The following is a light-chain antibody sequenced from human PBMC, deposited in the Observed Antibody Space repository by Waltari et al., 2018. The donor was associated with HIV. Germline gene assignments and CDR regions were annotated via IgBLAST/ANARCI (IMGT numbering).Light chain of an antibody. Sequence: QSVLTQLPPAHGTPGQRVSISCSGRSYNIASRIVNCYQQLPGTAPKLLIYSNKQRPSGVPGRFSGSKSGTSASLAISGLQSEDEADYYFAAWDDSLNAWVFGGGTKLTVL. CDR2: SNK. CDR3: AAWDDSLNAWV. J-gene: IGLJ3*02. V-gene: IGLV1-44*01. CDR1: SYNIASRI.